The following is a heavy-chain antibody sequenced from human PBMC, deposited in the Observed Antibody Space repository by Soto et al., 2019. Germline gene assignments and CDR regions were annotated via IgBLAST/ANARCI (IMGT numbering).Heavy chain of an antibody. CDR1: GFTFSSRA. CDR3: ARDAKSITGTTGPN. D-gene: IGHD1-20*01. V-gene: IGHV3-48*01. Sequence: DVQLVESGGGLVQPGGSLRLSCTASGFTFSSRAMNWVRQFPGRGLEWVSYISSSSSNIDYADSVKGRFTVSRDNAKNSLYLQMNSLRAEDTAVYYCARDAKSITGTTGPNWGQGTLVTVSS. J-gene: IGHJ4*02. CDR2: ISSSSSNI.